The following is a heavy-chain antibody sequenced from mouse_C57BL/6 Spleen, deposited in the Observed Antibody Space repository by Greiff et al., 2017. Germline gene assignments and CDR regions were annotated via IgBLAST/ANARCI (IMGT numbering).Heavy chain of an antibody. D-gene: IGHD2-5*01. J-gene: IGHJ3*01. Sequence: EVKLMASGGGLVKPGGSLKLSCAASGFTFSDYGMHWVRQAPEKGLEWVAYISSGSSTIYYADTVKGRFTISRDNAKNTLFLQMTSLRSEDTAMYYCARPGYSNYIAYWGKGTLVTVSA. CDR3: ARPGYSNYIAY. V-gene: IGHV5-17*01. CDR1: GFTFSDYG. CDR2: ISSGSSTI.